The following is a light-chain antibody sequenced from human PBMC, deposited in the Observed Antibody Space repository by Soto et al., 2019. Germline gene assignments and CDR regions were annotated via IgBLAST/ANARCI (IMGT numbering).Light chain of an antibody. CDR2: LDRSGSY. V-gene: IGLV4-60*02. CDR1: SGHSTYI. CDR3: ETWYSNTHKV. J-gene: IGLJ3*02. Sequence: QSVLTQSSSASASLGSSVKLTCILSSGHSTYIIAWHQQQPGKAPRFLMTLDRSGSYNRGSGVPARFSGSSSGADRFLTISNLQVEDEGDYYGETWYSNTHKVFGGGTKLTVL.